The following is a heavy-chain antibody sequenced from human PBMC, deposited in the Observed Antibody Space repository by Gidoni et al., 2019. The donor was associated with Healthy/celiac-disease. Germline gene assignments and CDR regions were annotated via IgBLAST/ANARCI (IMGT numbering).Heavy chain of an antibody. CDR3: ARGKEQLPR. V-gene: IGHV4-59*01. D-gene: IGHD6-6*01. CDR2: IYYSGST. CDR1: GGSISSYY. Sequence: QVQLQESGPGLVKPSETLSLTCTVSGGSISSYYWSWIRQPPGKGLEWIGYIYYSGSTNYNPSLKSRVTISVDTSKNQFSLKLSSVTAADTAVYYCARGKEQLPRWGQGTLVTVSS. J-gene: IGHJ4*02.